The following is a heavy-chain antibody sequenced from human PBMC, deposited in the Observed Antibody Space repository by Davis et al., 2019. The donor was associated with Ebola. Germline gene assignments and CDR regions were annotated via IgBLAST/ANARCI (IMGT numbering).Heavy chain of an antibody. CDR2: INHSGST. CDR3: ARDSSGWYE. D-gene: IGHD6-19*01. CDR1: GGSISSSSYY. V-gene: IGHV4-39*07. Sequence: SETLSLTCTVSGGSISSSSYYWSWIRQPPGKGLEWIGEINHSGSTTYNPSLKSRVTISVDTSKNQFSLKLRSVTAADTAVYFCARDSSGWYEWGQGTLVTVSS. J-gene: IGHJ4*02.